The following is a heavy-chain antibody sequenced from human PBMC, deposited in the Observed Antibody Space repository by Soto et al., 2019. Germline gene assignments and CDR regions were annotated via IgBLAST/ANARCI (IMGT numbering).Heavy chain of an antibody. J-gene: IGHJ4*02. CDR2: IRSKTHNYAT. CDR1: GFTLSGSA. CDR3: TRSGGSYSFGY. V-gene: IGHV3-73*02. D-gene: IGHD1-26*01. Sequence: EVQLVESGGGLVQPGESLKLSCAASGFTLSGSAVHWLRQASGKGLEWVGRIRSKTHNYATDYIASVKGRFTMSRDDSNNTAYLQMNGLKTDDTAVYYCTRSGGSYSFGYWGQGTLVTVSS.